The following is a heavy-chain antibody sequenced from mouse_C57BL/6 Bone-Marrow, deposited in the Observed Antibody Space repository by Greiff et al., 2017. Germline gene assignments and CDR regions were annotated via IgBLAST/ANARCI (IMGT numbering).Heavy chain of an antibody. D-gene: IGHD2-1*01. CDR3: TASTPYGNPYWYFDV. V-gene: IGHV14-4*01. CDR1: GFNIKDDY. Sequence: EVQLQQSGAELVRPGASVKLSCTASGFNIKDDYMHWVKQRPEQGLEWIGWIDPENGDTEYASKFQGKATITADTSSNTAYLQLIVLTSEDAAVYYCTASTPYGNPYWYFDVWGTGTTVTVSS. J-gene: IGHJ1*03. CDR2: IDPENGDT.